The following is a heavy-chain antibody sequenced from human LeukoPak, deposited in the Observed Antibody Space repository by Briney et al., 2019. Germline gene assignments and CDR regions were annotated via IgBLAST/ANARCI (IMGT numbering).Heavy chain of an antibody. CDR2: IYHSGST. D-gene: IGHD2-2*01. J-gene: IGHJ5*02. V-gene: IGHV4-4*02. CDR3: ARDAPVPSGSWPSWFDP. CDR1: GGSISSSNW. Sequence: SETLPLTCAVSGGSISSSNWWSWVRQPPGKGLEWIGEIYHSGSTNYNPSLKSRVTISVDKSKNQFSLKLSSVTAADTAVYYCARDAPVPSGSWPSWFDPWGQGTLVTVSS.